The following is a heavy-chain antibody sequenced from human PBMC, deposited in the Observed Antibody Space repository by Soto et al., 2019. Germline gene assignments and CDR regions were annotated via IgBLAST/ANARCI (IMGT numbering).Heavy chain of an antibody. Sequence: EVQLVESGGDLVQPGGSLRLSCVASGFALSSFWMTWVRQAPGKGLEWVAKIKGDGSEQNYVDSVRGRFTISRDNDKNSVYLQMNSLRVDDTAVCYCTRNQVKADYWGQGTLVTVSS. D-gene: IGHD3-22*01. J-gene: IGHJ4*02. CDR1: GFALSSFW. V-gene: IGHV3-7*01. CDR2: IKGDGSEQ. CDR3: TRNQVKADY.